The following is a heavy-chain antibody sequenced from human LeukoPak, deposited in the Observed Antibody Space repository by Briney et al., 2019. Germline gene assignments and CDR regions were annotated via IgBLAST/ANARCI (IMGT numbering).Heavy chain of an antibody. Sequence: GGSLRLSCAASGFTFSSYGMHWVRQAPGKGLEWVAVIWYDGSSKYYADSVKGRFTISRDNSKNTLYLQMNSLRAEDTAVYYCARAHMITFGGVIEGINYWGQGTLVTVSS. D-gene: IGHD3-16*01. CDR1: GFTFSSYG. CDR2: IWYDGSSK. V-gene: IGHV3-33*01. J-gene: IGHJ4*02. CDR3: ARAHMITFGGVIEGINY.